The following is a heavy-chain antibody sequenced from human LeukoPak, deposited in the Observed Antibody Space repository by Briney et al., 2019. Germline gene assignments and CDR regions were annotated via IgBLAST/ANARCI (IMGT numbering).Heavy chain of an antibody. CDR2: INSSSSCI. J-gene: IGHJ5*02. Sequence: PGGSLRLSCAASGFTFSSYSMNWVRQAPGKGLEWVSSINSSSSCIYYADSVKGRFIISSDNAKNSLYLQMNSLRAEDTAVYYCAKDSEVGVATSENWFDPWGQGTLVTVSS. V-gene: IGHV3-21*01. CDR3: AKDSEVGVATSENWFDP. D-gene: IGHD5-12*01. CDR1: GFTFSSYS.